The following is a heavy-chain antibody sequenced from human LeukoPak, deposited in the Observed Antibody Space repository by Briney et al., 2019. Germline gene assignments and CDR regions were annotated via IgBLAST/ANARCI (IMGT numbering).Heavy chain of an antibody. CDR3: AKDLGIAAAGTQNN. V-gene: IGHV3-30*18. Sequence: GGSLRLSCAASGFTFSSYGMHWVRQAPGKGLEWVAVISYDGSNKYYADSVKGRFTISRDNSKNTLYLQMNSLRAEDTAVYYCAKDLGIAAAGTQNNWGQGTLVTVSS. CDR2: ISYDGSNK. J-gene: IGHJ4*02. D-gene: IGHD6-13*01. CDR1: GFTFSSYG.